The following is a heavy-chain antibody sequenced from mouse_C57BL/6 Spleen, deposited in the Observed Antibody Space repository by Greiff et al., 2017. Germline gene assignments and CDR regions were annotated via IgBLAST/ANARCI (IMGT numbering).Heavy chain of an antibody. CDR1: GYSITSGYY. V-gene: IGHV3-6*01. CDR3: ARDWDGGYFDV. D-gene: IGHD4-1*01. CDR2: ISYDGSN. J-gene: IGHJ1*03. Sequence: EVKLVESGPGLVKPSQSLSLTCSVTGYSITSGYYWNWIRQFPGNQLEWMGYISYDGSNNYKPSLKNRFSITRDTSKNQLFLKLNSVTTEDTATYYCARDWDGGYFDVWGTGTTVTVSS.